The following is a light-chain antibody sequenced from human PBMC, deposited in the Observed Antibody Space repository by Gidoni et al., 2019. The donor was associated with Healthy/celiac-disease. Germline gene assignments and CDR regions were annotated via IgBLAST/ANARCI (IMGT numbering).Light chain of an antibody. CDR3: QQRSDWPPGFT. J-gene: IGKJ3*01. Sequence: IVLTQSPATLSLSPVERATLSCRTSQSISIYLAGYQQKPGQAPRLIIYDAYNRATGIPARFSGSGSGTDLTLTISSLEPEDFAVYYCQQRSDWPPGFTFGPGTKVGIK. V-gene: IGKV3-11*01. CDR1: QSISIY. CDR2: DAY.